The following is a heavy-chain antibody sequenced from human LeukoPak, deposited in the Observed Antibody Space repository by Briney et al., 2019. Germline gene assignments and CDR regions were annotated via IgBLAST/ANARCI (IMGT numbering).Heavy chain of an antibody. V-gene: IGHV3-48*03. CDR3: ASADYGDYEMGFDP. J-gene: IGHJ5*02. Sequence: AGGSLRLSCAASGFTFSSYEMNWVRQAPGKGLEWVSYISSSGSTIYYADSVKGRFTISRDNAKNSLYLQMNSLRAEDTAVYYCASADYGDYEMGFDPWGQGTLVTVSS. CDR2: ISSSGSTI. D-gene: IGHD4-17*01. CDR1: GFTFSSYE.